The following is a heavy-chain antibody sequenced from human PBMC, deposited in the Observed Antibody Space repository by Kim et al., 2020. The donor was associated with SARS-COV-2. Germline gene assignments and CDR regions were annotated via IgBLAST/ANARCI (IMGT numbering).Heavy chain of an antibody. Sequence: ASVKVSCKASGYTFTSYDINWVRQATGQGLEWMGWMNPNSGNTGYAQKFQGRVTMTRNTSISTAYMELSSLRSEDTAVYYCARTIAVRVQLWPDAFDIWGQGTMVTVSS. CDR2: MNPNSGNT. CDR1: GYTFTSYD. CDR3: ARTIAVRVQLWPDAFDI. J-gene: IGHJ3*02. V-gene: IGHV1-8*01. D-gene: IGHD5-18*01.